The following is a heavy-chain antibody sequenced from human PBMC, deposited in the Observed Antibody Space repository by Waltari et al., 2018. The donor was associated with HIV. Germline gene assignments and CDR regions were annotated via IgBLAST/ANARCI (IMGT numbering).Heavy chain of an antibody. CDR1: GFTPYA. J-gene: IGHJ4*02. Sequence: QAQLAQSGGRVVQPGTSLRLSREDSGFTPYAIHGVRQAPGKGLEWVAFISYDGSYKYYTESLKGRFTISRDNSEKLVFLQMDSPSPEDTAVYYCAKIGTIFGWWKYYFDSWGQGTLVTVSS. CDR2: ISYDGSYK. V-gene: IGHV3-30*04. CDR3: AKIGTIFGWWKYYFDS. D-gene: IGHD3-9*01.